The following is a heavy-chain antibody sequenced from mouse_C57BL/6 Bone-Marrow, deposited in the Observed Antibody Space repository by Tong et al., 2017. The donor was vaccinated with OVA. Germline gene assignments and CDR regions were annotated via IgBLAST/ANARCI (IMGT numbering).Heavy chain of an antibody. V-gene: IGHV3-1*01. CDR2: ISYSGST. J-gene: IGHJ3*01. CDR3: ARGFAY. Sequence: EGQLQESGPGMVKPSQSLSLTCTVTGYSITSGYDCHLIRPFPGNKLEWMGYISYSGSTNYNPSLKSRISITHDTSKNHFFLKLNSVTTEDTATYYCARGFAYWGQGTLVTVSA. CDR1: GYSITSGYD.